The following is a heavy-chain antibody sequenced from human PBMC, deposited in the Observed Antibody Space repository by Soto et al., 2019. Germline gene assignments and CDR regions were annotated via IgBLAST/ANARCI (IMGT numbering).Heavy chain of an antibody. CDR1: GGTFSSDA. CDR3: AREGAGMAATFDP. D-gene: IGHD1-1*01. J-gene: IGHJ5*02. CDR2: LIPIFGTT. V-gene: IGHV1-69*01. Sequence: QVQLVQSVAEVKKPGSSVKVSCKASGGTFSSDAMTWVRQAPGQGPECLGGLIPIFGTTNYAQRFQGRITITADVSTSTAYMELISRTSEDTAVYYCAREGAGMAATFDPWGQGTLVTVSS.